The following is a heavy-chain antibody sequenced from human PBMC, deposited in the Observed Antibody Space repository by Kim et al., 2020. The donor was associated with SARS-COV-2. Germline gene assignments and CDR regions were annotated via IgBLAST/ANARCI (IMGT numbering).Heavy chain of an antibody. CDR1: GGTFSSYA. CDR2: IIPIFGTA. Sequence: SVKVSCKASGGTFSSYAISWVRQAPGQGLEWMGGIIPIFGTANYAQKFQGRVTITADESTSTAYMELSSLRSEDTAVYYCARQGYSSSWTKAYYYYGMDVWGQGTTVTVSS. CDR3: ARQGYSSSWTKAYYYYGMDV. D-gene: IGHD6-13*01. J-gene: IGHJ6*02. V-gene: IGHV1-69*13.